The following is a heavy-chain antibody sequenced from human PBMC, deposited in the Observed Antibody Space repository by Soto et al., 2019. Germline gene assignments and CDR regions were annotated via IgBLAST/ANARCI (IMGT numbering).Heavy chain of an antibody. CDR1: GFTFSSCG. V-gene: IGHV3-30*18. D-gene: IGHD3-10*01. CDR3: AKDRLDYYGSGSYYKKKPYYYYGMDV. J-gene: IGHJ6*02. CDR2: ISYDGSNK. Sequence: PGGSLRLSCAASGFTFSSCGMHWVRQAPGKGLEWVAVISYDGSNKYYADSVKGRFTISRDNSKNTLYLQMNSLRAEDTAVYYCAKDRLDYYGSGSYYKKKPYYYYGMDVWGQGTTVTVSS.